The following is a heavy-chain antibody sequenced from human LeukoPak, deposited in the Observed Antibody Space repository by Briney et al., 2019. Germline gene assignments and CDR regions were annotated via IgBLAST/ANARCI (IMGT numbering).Heavy chain of an antibody. V-gene: IGHV3-48*01. D-gene: IGHD1-26*01. J-gene: IGHJ3*02. Sequence: GGSLRLSCAASGFTFSSYSLNWVRQAPGKGLEWVSYISSSGSTIYYADSVKGRFTISRDNAKNSLYLQMNSLRAEDTAVYYCAREGGTETAFDIWGQGTMVTVSS. CDR2: ISSSGSTI. CDR3: AREGGTETAFDI. CDR1: GFTFSSYS.